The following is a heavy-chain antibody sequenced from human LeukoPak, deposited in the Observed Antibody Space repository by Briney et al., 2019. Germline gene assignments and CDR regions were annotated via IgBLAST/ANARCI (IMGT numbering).Heavy chain of an antibody. CDR2: IKQDGSEK. CDR3: ARQRGVLRYFDWLLPHDY. CDR1: GFTFSSYW. Sequence: PGGSLRLSCAASGFTFSSYWMSWVRQAPGKGLEWVANIKQDGSEKYYVDSVKGRFTISRDNAKNSLYLQMNSLGAEDTAVYYCARQRGVLRYFDWLLPHDYWGQGTLVTVSS. V-gene: IGHV3-7*01. J-gene: IGHJ4*02. D-gene: IGHD3-9*01.